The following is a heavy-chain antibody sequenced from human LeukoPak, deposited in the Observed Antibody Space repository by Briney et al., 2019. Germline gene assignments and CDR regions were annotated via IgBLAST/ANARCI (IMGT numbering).Heavy chain of an antibody. CDR3: AKWPPSSGWYHYFDY. CDR1: GFTFSSYG. Sequence: GGSLRLSCAASGFTFSSYGMTWVRQAPGKGLEWVSAISGSSGSTYYADSVKGRFTISRDNSKNTLYLQMHSLRAEDKAVYYCAKWPPSSGWYHYFDYWGQGTLVTVSS. CDR2: ISGSSGST. J-gene: IGHJ4*01. V-gene: IGHV3-23*01. D-gene: IGHD6-19*01.